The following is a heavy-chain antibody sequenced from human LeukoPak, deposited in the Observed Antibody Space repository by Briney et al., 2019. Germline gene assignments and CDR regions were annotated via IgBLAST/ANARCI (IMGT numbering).Heavy chain of an antibody. V-gene: IGHV3-23*01. CDR1: GFTFSSYA. Sequence: GGSLRLSCAASGFTFSSYAMSWVRQAPGKGLEWVSAISGSGGSTYYADSVKGRFTISRDNSKNTLYLQMNGLRAEDTAVHYCAKALLLWLGEFPFDYWGQGTLVTVSS. CDR2: ISGSGGST. J-gene: IGHJ4*02. CDR3: AKALLLWLGEFPFDY. D-gene: IGHD3-10*01.